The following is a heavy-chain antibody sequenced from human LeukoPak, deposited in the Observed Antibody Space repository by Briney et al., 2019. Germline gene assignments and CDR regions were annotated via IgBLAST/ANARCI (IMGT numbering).Heavy chain of an antibody. D-gene: IGHD1-7*01. CDR1: GFTFSSYS. Sequence: PGGYLRLSCAASGFTFSSYSMNWVCQAPGKGLEWVSYISSSSSTIYYADSVKGRFTISRDNAKNSLYLQMNSLRAEDTAVYYCARELELISFDYWGQGTLVTVSS. CDR2: ISSSSSTI. J-gene: IGHJ4*02. V-gene: IGHV3-48*01. CDR3: ARELELISFDY.